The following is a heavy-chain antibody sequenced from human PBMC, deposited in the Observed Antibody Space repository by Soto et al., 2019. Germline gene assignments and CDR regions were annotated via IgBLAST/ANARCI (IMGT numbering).Heavy chain of an antibody. J-gene: IGHJ6*03. CDR1: GFSFSSCA. D-gene: IGHD3-3*01. CDR2: ITGSGGST. CDR3: AKDLYGFFEWLSQPANYYFYMYV. V-gene: IGHV3-23*01. Sequence: GGSLRLSCAASGFSFSSCALSWVRQAPGKGLEWVSVITGSGGSTYYADSVKGRFTISRDNSKNALYLQMNSLRAEDTAVYYCAKDLYGFFEWLSQPANYYFYMYVWGKGTTVTVSS.